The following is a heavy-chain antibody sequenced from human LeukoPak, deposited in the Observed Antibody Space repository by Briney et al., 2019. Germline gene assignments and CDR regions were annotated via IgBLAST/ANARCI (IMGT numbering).Heavy chain of an antibody. D-gene: IGHD3-22*01. Sequence: GGSLRLSCAASGFTFSSYSMDWVRQAPGKGLEWVSSISSSSSYIYYADSVKGRFTISRDNAKNSLYLQMNSLRAEDTAVYYCARVGVYYYDSSGYYGSDALDIWGQGTMVTVSS. V-gene: IGHV3-21*01. J-gene: IGHJ3*02. CDR2: ISSSSSYI. CDR1: GFTFSSYS. CDR3: ARVGVYYYDSSGYYGSDALDI.